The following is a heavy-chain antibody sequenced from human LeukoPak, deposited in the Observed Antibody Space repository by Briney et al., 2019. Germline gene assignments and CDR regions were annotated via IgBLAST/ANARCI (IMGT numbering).Heavy chain of an antibody. CDR2: IGLDGSNQ. J-gene: IGHJ3*01. Sequence: GGSLRLSCAASGLTFSTYGMHGVGQAPGKGWKGVVVIGLDGSNQFYVDSVRGRFSISRDNSKNTLYLQMNTLRAEDTGVYYCARDRGSGDSFDLWGQGAMVTVSS. CDR1: GLTFSTYG. D-gene: IGHD6-19*01. V-gene: IGHV3-33*01. CDR3: ARDRGSGDSFDL.